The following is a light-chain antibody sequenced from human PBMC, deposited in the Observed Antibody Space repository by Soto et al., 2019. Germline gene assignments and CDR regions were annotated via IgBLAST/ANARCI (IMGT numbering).Light chain of an antibody. Sequence: DIQMTQSPSSLSASVGDRVTITCRASQSISSFLTWYQQKAGKAPKLLIYAASSLQSGVPPRFSGSGSGTDFTLTISSLQPEDFESYYCQQSFSPPPTFGQGTKVEIK. CDR1: QSISSF. V-gene: IGKV1-39*01. CDR3: QQSFSPPPT. CDR2: AAS. J-gene: IGKJ1*01.